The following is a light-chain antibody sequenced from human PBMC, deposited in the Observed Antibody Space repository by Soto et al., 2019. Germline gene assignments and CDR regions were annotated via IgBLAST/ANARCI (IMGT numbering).Light chain of an antibody. CDR1: SSDVGDYNY. CDR3: SSYAGSSNV. J-gene: IGLJ1*01. CDR2: EVN. Sequence: QSVLTQPPSASGSPGQSVAISCTGTSSDVGDYNYVSWHQQHPGKAPKLMIYEVNKRPSGVPDRFSGSKSGNTASLTVSGLQAEDEADYYCSSYAGSSNVFGTGTKVTVL. V-gene: IGLV2-8*01.